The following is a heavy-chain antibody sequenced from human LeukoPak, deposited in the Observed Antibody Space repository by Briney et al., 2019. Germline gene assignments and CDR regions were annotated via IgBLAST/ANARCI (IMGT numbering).Heavy chain of an antibody. CDR1: GYTFNGYY. J-gene: IGHJ4*02. V-gene: IGHV1-2*02. CDR2: INANSGGT. CDR3: VRVGYRTGSDY. D-gene: IGHD3/OR15-3a*01. Sequence: ASVKVSCKASGYTFNGYYMHWVRQAPGQGLEWMGWINANSGGTTYAQKLQGRVTMTRDKAISTAYMELSRLRSDYTAVYYCVRVGYRTGSDYWLQGSLVTVSS.